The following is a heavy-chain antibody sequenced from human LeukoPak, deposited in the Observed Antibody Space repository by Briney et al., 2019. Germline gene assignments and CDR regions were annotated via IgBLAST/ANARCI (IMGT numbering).Heavy chain of an antibody. V-gene: IGHV3-43*02. CDR1: GVSLADDA. J-gene: IGHJ6*02. CDR2: ISGDGGTT. Sequence: PGGSLRLSCAAPGVSLADDAMHWVRQVPGKGLQWVSLISGDGGTTYYSDSVKGRFTISRDNSKNALYLQMNSLRIEDTALYYCAKGGLVFGMDVWGQGTTVSV. D-gene: IGHD3/OR15-3a*01. CDR3: AKGGLVFGMDV.